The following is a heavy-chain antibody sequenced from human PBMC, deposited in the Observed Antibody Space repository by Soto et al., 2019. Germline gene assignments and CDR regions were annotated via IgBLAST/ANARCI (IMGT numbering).Heavy chain of an antibody. J-gene: IGHJ4*02. CDR2: IYYSGST. Sequence: QLRLQESGPGLVKSSETLSLTCTVSGGSVRSSTYYWGWIRQSPGKGLEWIGSIYYSGSTHNNPSLKSRVTMSVDTSTTQSSLKLMSLTAADTAIYYCTRHEGGAAAARPLDSWGQGTLVTVSS. V-gene: IGHV4-39*01. D-gene: IGHD6-13*01. CDR3: TRHEGGAAAARPLDS. CDR1: GGSVRSSTYY.